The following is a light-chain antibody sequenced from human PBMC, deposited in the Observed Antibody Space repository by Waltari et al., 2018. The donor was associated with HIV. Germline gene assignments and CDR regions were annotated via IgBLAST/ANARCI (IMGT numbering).Light chain of an antibody. CDR2: GAS. J-gene: IGKJ4*01. Sequence: GMTPSSAKVSGFPGGRATLPGRASQSVGSYLAWYQQKTGQAPRILIYGASTRATGIPTRFSGSGSGTEFTLTISSLKSEDFAVYYCHQYNKWPRGTFGGGTKVEV. CDR1: QSVGSY. CDR3: HQYNKWPRGT. V-gene: IGKV3-15*01.